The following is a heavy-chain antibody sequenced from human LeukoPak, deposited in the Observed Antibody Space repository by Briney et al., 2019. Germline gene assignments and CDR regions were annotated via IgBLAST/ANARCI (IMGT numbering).Heavy chain of an antibody. D-gene: IGHD6-13*01. V-gene: IGHV4-4*07. J-gene: IGHJ4*02. CDR1: ELTVSSTY. CDR2: IYTSGST. Sequence: GSLRLSCAASELTVSSTYMSWIRQPAGKGLEWIGRIYTSGSTNYNPSLKSRVTISVDTSKNQFSLKLSSVTAADTAVYYCARDQGSWYDYWGQGTLVTVSS. CDR3: ARDQGSWYDY.